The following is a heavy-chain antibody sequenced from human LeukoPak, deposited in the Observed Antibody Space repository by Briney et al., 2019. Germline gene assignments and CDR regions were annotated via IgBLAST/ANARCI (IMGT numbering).Heavy chain of an antibody. CDR2: LSGSGAST. V-gene: IGHV3-23*01. CDR1: GFSFSTYA. D-gene: IGHD5-18*01. CDR3: AKDQSYGFDY. Sequence: GGSLRLSCAASGFSFSTYAMSWVRQAPGKGLEWVSALSGSGASTYYADSVKGRFTISRDNSKNTLYLQMNSLRAEDTAIYYCAKDQSYGFDYWGQGTLVTVSS. J-gene: IGHJ4*02.